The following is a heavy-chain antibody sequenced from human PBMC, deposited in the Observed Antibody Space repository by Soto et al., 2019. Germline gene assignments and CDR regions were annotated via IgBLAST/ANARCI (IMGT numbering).Heavy chain of an antibody. CDR3: ARKLYGDYAIDS. D-gene: IGHD4-17*01. V-gene: IGHV3-21*01. CDR2: IGGSSDSI. Sequence: GGSLRLSCAASGFTFSSYSMNWVRQAPGKGLEWVSSIGGSSDSISYADSVKGRFTISRDNAQMSLYLQMSSLRAEDTAVYYCARKLYGDYAIDSWGQGTLVTVSS. J-gene: IGHJ4*02. CDR1: GFTFSSYS.